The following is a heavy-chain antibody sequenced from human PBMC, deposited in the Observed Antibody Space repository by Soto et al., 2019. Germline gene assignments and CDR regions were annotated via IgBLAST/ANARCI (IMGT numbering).Heavy chain of an antibody. CDR1: CGSFSDYY. CDR2: INHSGST. Sequence: SQTLPLTCAVYCGSFSDYYWSLIRQPQGKGLEWIGEINHSGSTNYNPSLKSRVTISVDTSKNQFSLKLSSVTAADTAVYYCARCPMFGELFRYYYYYMDVWGKGTTVTVSS. D-gene: IGHD3-10*02. J-gene: IGHJ6*03. V-gene: IGHV4-34*01. CDR3: ARCPMFGELFRYYYYYMDV.